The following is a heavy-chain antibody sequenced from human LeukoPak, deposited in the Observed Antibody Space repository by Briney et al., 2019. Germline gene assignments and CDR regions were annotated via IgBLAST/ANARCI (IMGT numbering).Heavy chain of an antibody. J-gene: IGHJ4*02. CDR1: PSTFTGYT. Sequence: GGSLRLSCEVSPSTFTGYTFHWVRQAPGKGLEWVALIPYDEKIYYADSVKGRFTISRDNFKNTVFLQMNNLRVEDTAVYYCVRDPLSYGDSGEGHFLMDWGQGTLVIVSS. V-gene: IGHV3-30*04. D-gene: IGHD2-21*02. CDR2: IPYDEKI. CDR3: VRDPLSYGDSGEGHFLMD.